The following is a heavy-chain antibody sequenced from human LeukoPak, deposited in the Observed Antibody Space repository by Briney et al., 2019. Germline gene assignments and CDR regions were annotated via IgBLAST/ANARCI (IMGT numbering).Heavy chain of an antibody. Sequence: ASVNVSCEASGYTFTGYYMHWVRQAPGQGLEWMGWIDPNSGDTNYAQKFQGRVTMTRDTSISTAYMELSRLRSDDTAVYYCARGDIGPVDYWGQGTLVTVSS. D-gene: IGHD3-16*01. J-gene: IGHJ4*02. V-gene: IGHV1-2*02. CDR3: ARGDIGPVDY. CDR1: GYTFTGYY. CDR2: IDPNSGDT.